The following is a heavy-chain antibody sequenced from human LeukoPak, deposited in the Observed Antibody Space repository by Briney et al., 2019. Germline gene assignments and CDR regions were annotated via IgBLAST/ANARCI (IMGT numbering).Heavy chain of an antibody. Sequence: GGSLRLSCAAPGFTFSSYWMSWVRQAPGKGLEWVANIKKDGSEKYYVDSVKGRFTISRDNAKTSLYLQMNSLRAEDTAVYYYARDPGYSSSWYLNYYYYYMDVWGKGTTVTVSS. J-gene: IGHJ6*03. D-gene: IGHD6-13*01. CDR1: GFTFSSYW. CDR2: IKKDGSEK. CDR3: ARDPGYSSSWYLNYYYYYMDV. V-gene: IGHV3-7*01.